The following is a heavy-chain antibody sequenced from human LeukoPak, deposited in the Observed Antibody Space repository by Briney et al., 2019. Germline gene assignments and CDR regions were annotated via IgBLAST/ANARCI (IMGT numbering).Heavy chain of an antibody. CDR2: INSDGSST. J-gene: IGHJ4*02. Sequence: PGGSLRLSCAASGFTFSSYWMHWVRQAPGKGLVWVSRINSDGSSTTYADSVKGGFTILRDNAKNTLDLQMNSQRAEDTAVYYCARAGGRYTLLPYWGQGTLVTVS. CDR3: ARAGGRYTLLPY. CDR1: GFTFSSYW. V-gene: IGHV3-74*01. D-gene: IGHD1-26*01.